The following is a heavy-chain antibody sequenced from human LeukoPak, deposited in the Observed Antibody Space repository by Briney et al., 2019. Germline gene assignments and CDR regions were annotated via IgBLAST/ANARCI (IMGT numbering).Heavy chain of an antibody. J-gene: IGHJ5*02. CDR1: GGSFSGYY. Sequence: SETLSLTCAVYGGSFSGYYWSWIRQPPGKGLEWIGEINHSGSTNYNPSLKSRVTISVDTSKNQFSLKLSSVTAADTAVYYCARSFRENYYGSGAVFDPWGQGTLVTVSS. V-gene: IGHV4-34*01. CDR3: ARSFRENYYGSGAVFDP. D-gene: IGHD3-10*01. CDR2: INHSGST.